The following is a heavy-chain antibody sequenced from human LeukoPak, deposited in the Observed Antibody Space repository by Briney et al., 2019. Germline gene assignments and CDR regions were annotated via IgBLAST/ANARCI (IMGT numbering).Heavy chain of an antibody. Sequence: EASVTVSCKASGYTFTSYGISWVRQAPGQGLEWMGWISAYNGNTNYAQKLQGRVTMTTDTSTSTAYMELRSLRSDDTAVYYCARDSPYYYDSSGYYGDWGQGTLVTVSS. V-gene: IGHV1-18*01. J-gene: IGHJ4*02. CDR3: ARDSPYYYDSSGYYGD. CDR1: GYTFTSYG. D-gene: IGHD3-22*01. CDR2: ISAYNGNT.